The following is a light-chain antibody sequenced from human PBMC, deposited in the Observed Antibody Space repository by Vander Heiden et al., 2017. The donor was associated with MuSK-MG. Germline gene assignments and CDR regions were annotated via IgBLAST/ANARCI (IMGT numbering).Light chain of an antibody. CDR2: DAS. J-gene: IGKJ4*01. CDR3: QWGMYWGNT. CDR1: QSVSSN. V-gene: IGKV3-11*01. Sequence: EIVLTQSPANMSLSPGDTATLSCRASQSVSSNLAWYQQKPGQAPRLLIYDASNRATGIPARFSATGSGTDFTLRISSLEPVDFEVYYCQWGMYWGNTFGGGTKVEIK.